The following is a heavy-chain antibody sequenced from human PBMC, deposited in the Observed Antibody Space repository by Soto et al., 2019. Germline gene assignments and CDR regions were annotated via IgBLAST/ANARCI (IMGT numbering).Heavy chain of an antibody. D-gene: IGHD6-13*01. CDR3: ARSIAAGNIYYYYGMDV. J-gene: IGHJ6*02. CDR1: GYTFTSYG. V-gene: IGHV1-18*01. CDR2: ISAYNGNT. Sequence: GASVKVSCKASGYTFTSYGISWVRQAPGQGLEWMGWISAYNGNTNYAQKLQGRVTMTTDTSTSTAYMELRSLRSDDTAVYYCARSIAAGNIYYYYGMDVWGQGTTVTVSS.